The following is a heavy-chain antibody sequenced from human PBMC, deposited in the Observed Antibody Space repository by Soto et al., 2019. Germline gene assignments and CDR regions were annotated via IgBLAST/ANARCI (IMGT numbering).Heavy chain of an antibody. CDR3: AREASAVISLDY. CDR1: GYSFTAYS. J-gene: IGHJ4*02. Sequence: ASVKVSCKASGYSFTAYSMHWVRQAPGQGLEWMGWFNPNSGDTIYAQKFQGRVTLTRDTSISTAYLELTGLRSDDTAVYYCAREASAVISLDYWGQGTQVTVSS. CDR2: FNPNSGDT. D-gene: IGHD6-19*01. V-gene: IGHV1-2*02.